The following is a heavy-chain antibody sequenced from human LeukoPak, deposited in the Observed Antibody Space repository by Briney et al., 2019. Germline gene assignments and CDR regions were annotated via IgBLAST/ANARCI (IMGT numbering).Heavy chain of an antibody. CDR3: TRDASSGWKYYFDY. Sequence: GGSLRLSCAASGFTFSGYWMHWVRQAPGKGLVWVSLINHDGGLTTYADSVKGRFSISRDNAKNTLYLEMSSLRVEDTAVYYCTRDASSGWKYYFDYWGQGTLVTVSS. D-gene: IGHD6-19*01. V-gene: IGHV3-74*01. CDR2: INHDGGLT. J-gene: IGHJ4*02. CDR1: GFTFSGYW.